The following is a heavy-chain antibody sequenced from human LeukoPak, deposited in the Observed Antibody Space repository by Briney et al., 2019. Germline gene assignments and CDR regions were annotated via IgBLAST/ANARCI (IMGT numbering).Heavy chain of an antibody. J-gene: IGHJ4*02. V-gene: IGHV3-49*04. Sequence: RSLRLSCTASGFTFGDYAMSWVRQAPGKGLEWVGFIRSKAYGGTTEYAASVKGRFTISRDDSKSIAYLQMNSLKTEDTAVYYCTRTVRQRVSKYYFDYWGQGTLVTVSS. CDR3: TRTVRQRVSKYYFDY. CDR1: GFTFGDYA. D-gene: IGHD6-13*01. CDR2: IRSKAYGGTT.